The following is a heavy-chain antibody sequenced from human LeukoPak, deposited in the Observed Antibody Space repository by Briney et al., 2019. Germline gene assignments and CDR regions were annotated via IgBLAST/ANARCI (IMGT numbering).Heavy chain of an antibody. CDR2: IKQDGSEK. CDR3: ARDGFGYEDPGYSSSWYDY. Sequence: PGGSLRLSCAASGFTFSSSWMSWVRQAPGKGLEWVANIKQDGSEKYYVDSVKGRFTISRDNAKNSLYLQMNSLRAEDTAVYYCARDGFGYEDPGYSSSWYDYWGQGTLVTVSS. CDR1: GFTFSSSW. D-gene: IGHD6-13*01. V-gene: IGHV3-7*01. J-gene: IGHJ4*02.